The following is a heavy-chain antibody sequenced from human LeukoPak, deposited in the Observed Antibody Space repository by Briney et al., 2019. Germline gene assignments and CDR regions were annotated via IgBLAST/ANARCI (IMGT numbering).Heavy chain of an antibody. CDR3: ARAVVTPWLSDTRRFDP. CDR2: INPNSGGT. D-gene: IGHD4-23*01. V-gene: IGHV1-2*02. J-gene: IGHJ5*02. Sequence: RASVKVSCKASGYTFTGYYMHWVRQAPGQGLKWMGWINPNSGGTNYAQKFQGRVTMTRDTSVSTAYMELSRLRSDDTAVYYCARAVVTPWLSDTRRFDPWGQGTLVTVSS. CDR1: GYTFTGYY.